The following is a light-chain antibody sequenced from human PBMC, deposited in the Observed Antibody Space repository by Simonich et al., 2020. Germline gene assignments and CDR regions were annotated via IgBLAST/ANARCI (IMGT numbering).Light chain of an antibody. CDR3: CSYAGSSTYV. V-gene: IGLV2-23*01. J-gene: IGLJ1*01. CDR1: SSDVGSYNL. CDR2: EGS. Sequence: QSALTQPASVSGSPGQSITISFTGTSSDVGSYNLVSWYQQHPGKAPKLMIYEGSKRPSGVSNLFSSSKSGNTASLTISGLQAEDEADYYCCSYAGSSTYVFGTGTKVTVL.